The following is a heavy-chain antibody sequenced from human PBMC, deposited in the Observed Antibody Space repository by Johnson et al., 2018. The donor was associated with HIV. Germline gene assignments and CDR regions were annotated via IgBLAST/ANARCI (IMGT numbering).Heavy chain of an antibody. CDR3: AREVGNAGAFDI. V-gene: IGHV3-30*03. CDR1: GYSFDSHA. J-gene: IGHJ3*02. D-gene: IGHD1-26*01. Sequence: QVQLVESGGGLLQPGGSLRLSCAASGYSFDSHAMNWVRQGPGKGLEWVALITYDGSHKYYEDPVKGRFTISRDNAKNSLYLQMHSLRAEDTAVYYCAREVGNAGAFDIWGQGTMVTVSS. CDR2: ITYDGSHK.